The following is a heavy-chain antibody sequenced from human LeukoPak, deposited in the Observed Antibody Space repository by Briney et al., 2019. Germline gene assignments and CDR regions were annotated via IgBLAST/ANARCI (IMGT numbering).Heavy chain of an antibody. CDR3: AIPRFHYNSSGYYPFDY. V-gene: IGHV1-8*01. D-gene: IGHD3-22*01. CDR1: GYTFTSYD. Sequence: ASVKVSCKASGYTFTSYDINWVRQATGQGLEWMGWMDPNSGNTGYAQMFQGRVAMTRNTPISTAYMELSSLRSEDTAVYYCAIPRFHYNSSGYYPFDYWGQGSLVTVSS. J-gene: IGHJ4*02. CDR2: MDPNSGNT.